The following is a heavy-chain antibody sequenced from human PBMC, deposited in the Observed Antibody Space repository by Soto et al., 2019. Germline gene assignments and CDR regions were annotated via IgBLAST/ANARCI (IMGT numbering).Heavy chain of an antibody. CDR3: ARATWGFMQPYYFDY. CDR1: GYIFSEYW. D-gene: IGHD3-16*01. V-gene: IGHV5-51*01. J-gene: IGHJ4*02. Sequence: PGESLKISCKGSGYIFSEYWIAWVRQTPGKGLEWMGIVFPRDSDIRYNPSFRGQVTISADRSITTAYLQWRSLKASDTATYYCARATWGFMQPYYFDYWGQGTPVTVSS. CDR2: VFPRDSDI.